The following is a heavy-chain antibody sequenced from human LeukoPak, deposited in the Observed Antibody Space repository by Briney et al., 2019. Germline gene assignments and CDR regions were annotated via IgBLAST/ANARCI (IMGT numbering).Heavy chain of an antibody. J-gene: IGHJ3*02. CDR3: ARVRPWFGELLNGIDAFDI. Sequence: ASVKVSCKASGGTFSSYAISWVRQAPGQGIEWMGGIIPIFGTANYAQKFQGRVTITADKSTSTAYMELSSLRSEDTAVYYCARVRPWFGELLNGIDAFDIWGQGTMVTVSS. V-gene: IGHV1-69*06. CDR2: IIPIFGTA. CDR1: GGTFSSYA. D-gene: IGHD3-10*01.